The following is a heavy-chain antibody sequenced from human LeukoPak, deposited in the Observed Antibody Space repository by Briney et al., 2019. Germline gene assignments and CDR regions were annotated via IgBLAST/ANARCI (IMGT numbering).Heavy chain of an antibody. CDR3: AKSTKPWLQSSWSHFDY. J-gene: IGHJ4*02. CDR2: IRYDGSNK. Sequence: HPGGSLRLSCAASGFTFSSYGMHWVRQAPGKGLEWVAFIRYDGSNKYYADSVKGRFTISRDNSKNTLYLQMNSLRAEDTAVYYCAKSTKPWLQSSWSHFDYWGQGTLVTVSS. CDR1: GFTFSSYG. D-gene: IGHD5-24*01. V-gene: IGHV3-30*02.